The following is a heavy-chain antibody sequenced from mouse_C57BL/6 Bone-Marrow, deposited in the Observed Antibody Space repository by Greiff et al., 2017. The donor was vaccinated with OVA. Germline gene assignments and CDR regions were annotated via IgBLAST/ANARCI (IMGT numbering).Heavy chain of an antibody. Sequence: EVQVVESGGDLVKPGGSLKLSCAASGFTFSSYGMSWVRQTPDKRLEWVATISSGGSYTYYPDSVKGRFTISRDNAKNPLYLQMSSLKSEDTAMYYCAGHGATVVAKVYFDYWGQGTTRTVSS. CDR1: GFTFSSYG. J-gene: IGHJ2*01. D-gene: IGHD1-1*01. CDR2: ISSGGSYT. V-gene: IGHV5-6*01. CDR3: AGHGATVVAKVYFDY.